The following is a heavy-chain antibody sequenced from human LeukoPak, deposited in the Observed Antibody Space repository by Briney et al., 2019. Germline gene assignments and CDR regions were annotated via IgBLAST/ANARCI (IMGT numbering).Heavy chain of an antibody. Sequence: GGSLRLSCAASGFTFSNYVMSWVRQAPGKGLEWVSAISGSGGSTYYADSVKGRFTISRDNSKNTLYLQMNSLRAEDTAVYYCAKDGRIAVAGTLGGDWFDPWGKGTLVTVSS. D-gene: IGHD6-19*01. CDR3: AKDGRIAVAGTLGGDWFDP. J-gene: IGHJ5*02. CDR1: GFTFSNYV. V-gene: IGHV3-23*01. CDR2: ISGSGGST.